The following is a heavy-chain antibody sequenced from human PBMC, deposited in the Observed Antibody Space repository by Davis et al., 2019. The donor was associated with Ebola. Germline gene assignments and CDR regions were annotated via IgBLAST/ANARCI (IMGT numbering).Heavy chain of an antibody. D-gene: IGHD6-6*01. Sequence: GESLKISCAASGFTFSSYAMSWVRQAPGKGLEWVSGISGSGSSTYYADSVKGRFTISRDNSKNTLYLQMNSLRAEDTAVYYCATRGQLASFDYWGQGTLVTVSS. J-gene: IGHJ4*02. CDR2: ISGSGSST. V-gene: IGHV3-23*01. CDR1: GFTFSSYA. CDR3: ATRGQLASFDY.